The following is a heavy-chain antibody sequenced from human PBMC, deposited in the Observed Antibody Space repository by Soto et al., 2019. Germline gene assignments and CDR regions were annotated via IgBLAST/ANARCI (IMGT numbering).Heavy chain of an antibody. J-gene: IGHJ4*02. D-gene: IGHD2-21*01. CDR2: IYHNGIT. Sequence: QVQLKQSGPGLVRPSGTLSLTCRVSGTSISSTYWWTWVRQFPGKGLEWIGEIYHNGITKYNPSHKSRVSLSVDKSNRQLSLKLTTVTAADTAIYYGATMPPRIVVVLAEFPTWGQRTLVPVSS. CDR3: ATMPPRIVVVLAEFPT. V-gene: IGHV4-4*02. CDR1: GTSISSTYW.